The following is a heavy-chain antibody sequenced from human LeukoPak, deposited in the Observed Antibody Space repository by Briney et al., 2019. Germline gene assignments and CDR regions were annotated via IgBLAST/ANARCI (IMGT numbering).Heavy chain of an antibody. Sequence: ASVKVSCKASGFTFTSSAMQWVRQARGQRLEWIGWIVVGSGNTNYAQKFQERVTTTRDMSTSTAYMELSSLRSEDTAVYYCARDPQITYYYDSSGWDYWGQGTLVTVSS. D-gene: IGHD3-22*01. J-gene: IGHJ4*02. CDR2: IVVGSGNT. CDR1: GFTFTSSA. V-gene: IGHV1-58*02. CDR3: ARDPQITYYYDSSGWDY.